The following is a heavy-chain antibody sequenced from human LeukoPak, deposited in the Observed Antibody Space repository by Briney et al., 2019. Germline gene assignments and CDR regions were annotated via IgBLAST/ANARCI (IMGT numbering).Heavy chain of an antibody. CDR3: AREDGGDGYNYGIDY. J-gene: IGHJ4*02. CDR1: GFTFSSYS. Sequence: GGSLRLSCAASGFTFSSYSMNWVRQAPGKGLEWVSSISSSSSYIYYADSVKGRFTISRDNAKNSLYLQMNSPRAEDTAVYYCAREDGGDGYNYGIDYWGQGTLVTVSS. CDR2: ISSSSSYI. D-gene: IGHD5-24*01. V-gene: IGHV3-21*01.